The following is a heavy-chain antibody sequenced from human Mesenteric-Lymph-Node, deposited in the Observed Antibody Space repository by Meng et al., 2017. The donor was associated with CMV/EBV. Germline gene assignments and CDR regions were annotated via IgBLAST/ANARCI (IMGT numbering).Heavy chain of an antibody. CDR3: ATLRAAAQGGYYFDY. J-gene: IGHJ4*02. V-gene: IGHV1-18*01. Sequence: SGYTFTSYGISWVRQAPGQGLEWMGWISAYNGNTNYAQKLQGRVTMTTDTSTSTAYMELRSLRSDDTAVYYCATLRAAAQGGYYFDYWGQGTLVTVSS. CDR2: ISAYNGNT. D-gene: IGHD6-13*01. CDR1: GYTFTSYG.